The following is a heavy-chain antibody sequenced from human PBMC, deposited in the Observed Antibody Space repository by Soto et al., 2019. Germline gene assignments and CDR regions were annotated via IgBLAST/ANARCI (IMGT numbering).Heavy chain of an antibody. V-gene: IGHV3-33*01. D-gene: IGHD6-13*01. CDR1: GFTFSIYG. Sequence: GGSLRLSCAASGFTFSIYGMHWVRQAPGKGLEWVAVIWYDGSNKYYADSVKGRFTISRDNSKNTLYLQMNSLRAEDTAVYYCARDISAAVNDAFGIWGQGTMVTASS. J-gene: IGHJ3*02. CDR2: IWYDGSNK. CDR3: ARDISAAVNDAFGI.